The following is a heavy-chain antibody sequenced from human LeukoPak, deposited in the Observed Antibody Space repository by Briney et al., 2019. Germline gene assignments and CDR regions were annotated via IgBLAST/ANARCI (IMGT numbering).Heavy chain of an antibody. CDR2: INHSGST. CDR1: GGSFSGYY. Sequence: SETLSLTCAVYGGSFSGYYWSWIRQPPGKGLEWIGEINHSGSTNYNPSLKSRVTISVDTSKNQFSLKLSSVTAADTAVYYCARGPATTEYYDYMDVWGQGTTVTVSS. J-gene: IGHJ6*03. D-gene: IGHD1-26*01. CDR3: ARGPATTEYYDYMDV. V-gene: IGHV4-34*01.